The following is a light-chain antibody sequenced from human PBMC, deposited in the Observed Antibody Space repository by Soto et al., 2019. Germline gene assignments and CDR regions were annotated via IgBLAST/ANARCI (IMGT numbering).Light chain of an antibody. CDR2: GAS. J-gene: IGKJ1*01. CDR3: QQYNNWPPDRT. CDR1: QSVSSN. Sequence: EIVMTQSPAILSFSPGEKTTLSCRASQSVSSNLAWYQQKPGQAPRLLIYGASTRATGIPARFSGSGSGTEFTLTISSLQSEDFAIYFCQQYNNWPPDRTFGQGTKVEIK. V-gene: IGKV3-15*01.